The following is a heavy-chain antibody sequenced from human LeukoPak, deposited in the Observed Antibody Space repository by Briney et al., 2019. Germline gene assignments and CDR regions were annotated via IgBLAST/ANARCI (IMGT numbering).Heavy chain of an antibody. Sequence: GGSLRLSCAASGFTFDNYAMSWVRQAPGKGLEWVSYISSSSSAISYADSVKGRFTISRDNAKNSLYLQMDSLRDEDTAVYYCARDTTLNDWGQGTLVTVSS. J-gene: IGHJ4*02. CDR2: ISSSSSAI. V-gene: IGHV3-48*02. D-gene: IGHD1-14*01. CDR3: ARDTTLND. CDR1: GFTFDNYA.